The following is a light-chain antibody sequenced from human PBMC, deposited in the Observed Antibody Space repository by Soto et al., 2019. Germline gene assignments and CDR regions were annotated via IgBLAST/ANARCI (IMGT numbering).Light chain of an antibody. CDR1: SSNIGSNT. Sequence: QSVLTQPPSASGTPGQRVTISCSGSSSNIGSNTVNWYQQLPGTAPKLLIYSINQRPSGVPDRFSGSKSGTSASLAISGLQSEDEADYYCAAWDDSLGRVFGGGTKLTVL. CDR3: AAWDDSLGRV. CDR2: SIN. V-gene: IGLV1-44*01. J-gene: IGLJ3*02.